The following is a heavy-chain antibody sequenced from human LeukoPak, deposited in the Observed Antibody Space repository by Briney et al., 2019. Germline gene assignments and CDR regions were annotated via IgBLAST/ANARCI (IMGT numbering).Heavy chain of an antibody. CDR3: ARDSLGYCSGGSRYSGAFDI. J-gene: IGHJ3*02. V-gene: IGHV1-69*05. Sequence: SVKVSCKASGGTFSSYAISWVRQAPGQGLEWMGRIIPIFGTANYAQKFQGRVTITTDESTSTAYMELSSLRSEDTAVYYCARDSLGYCSGGSRYSGAFDIWGQGTMVTVSS. CDR2: IIPIFGTA. CDR1: GGTFSSYA. D-gene: IGHD2-15*01.